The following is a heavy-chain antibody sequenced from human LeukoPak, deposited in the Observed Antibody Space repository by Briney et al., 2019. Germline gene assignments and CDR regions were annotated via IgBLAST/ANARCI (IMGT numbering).Heavy chain of an antibody. D-gene: IGHD1-26*01. Sequence: SETLSLTCTVSGGSISSGSYDWRWIRQPAGKGLEWIGRIYTSGSTNYNPSLKSRVTISVDTSKNQFSLKLSSVTAADTAVYYCARGKWELPYYFDYWGQGTLVTVSS. CDR2: IYTSGST. J-gene: IGHJ4*02. CDR1: GGSISSGSYD. V-gene: IGHV4-61*02. CDR3: ARGKWELPYYFDY.